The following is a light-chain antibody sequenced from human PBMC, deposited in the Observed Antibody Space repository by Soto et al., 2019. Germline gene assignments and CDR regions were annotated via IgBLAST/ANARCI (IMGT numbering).Light chain of an antibody. CDR1: SSDVGGYNY. Sequence: QSVLTQPTSASGSPGQSVTISCTGTSSDVGGYNYVSWYQQHPGKAPKLMIYEVSKRPSGVPDRFSGSKSGNTASLTVSGLQAEDEADYYCSSYGGSNNYVVFGGGTKLTVL. J-gene: IGLJ2*01. CDR2: EVS. V-gene: IGLV2-8*01. CDR3: SSYGGSNNYVV.